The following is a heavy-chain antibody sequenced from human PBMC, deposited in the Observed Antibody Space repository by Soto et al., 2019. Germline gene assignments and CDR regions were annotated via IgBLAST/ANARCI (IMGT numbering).Heavy chain of an antibody. CDR2: INPRGGRT. CDR1: GYIFTSYG. D-gene: IGHD3-3*01. CDR3: ARDHNVGVVLYDMDV. V-gene: IGHV1-18*01. J-gene: IGHJ6*02. Sequence: QVQLLQSGAEVKKPGASVKVSCKASGYIFTSYGISWVRQAPGQGLEWMGWINPRGGRTSYAQKFQGRITMTTDTSATTVYMELSSLRSEDTAVYYCARDHNVGVVLYDMDVWGQGTTVTVSS.